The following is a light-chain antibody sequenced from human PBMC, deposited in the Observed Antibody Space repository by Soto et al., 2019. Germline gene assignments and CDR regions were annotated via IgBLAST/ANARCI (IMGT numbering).Light chain of an antibody. J-gene: IGLJ1*01. CDR3: NSYTSSTSLPYV. CDR2: EVT. Sequence: QSALTQPPSVSGSPGQSITISCTGTTNDVGGYNYVSWYQQHPGKAPKLLIFEVTNRPSGVSHRFSGSKSGNTASLPISALQPEDDADYYCNSYTSSTSLPYVFGTGTKVTVL. CDR1: TNDVGGYNY. V-gene: IGLV2-14*01.